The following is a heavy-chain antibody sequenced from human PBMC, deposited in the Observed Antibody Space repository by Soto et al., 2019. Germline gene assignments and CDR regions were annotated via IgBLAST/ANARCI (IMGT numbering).Heavy chain of an antibody. CDR2: ISSGGSTI. Sequence: GGSLRLSCAASGFIFSDYYMSWIRQTPGKGLEWVSYISSGGSTIYYADSVKGRFTISRDNAKNSLYLQMNSLRAEDTAVYYYAREWYQYGSGSYNWFDLWGQGTLVTVSS. CDR1: GFIFSDYY. J-gene: IGHJ5*02. V-gene: IGHV3-11*01. CDR3: AREWYQYGSGSYNWFDL. D-gene: IGHD3-10*01.